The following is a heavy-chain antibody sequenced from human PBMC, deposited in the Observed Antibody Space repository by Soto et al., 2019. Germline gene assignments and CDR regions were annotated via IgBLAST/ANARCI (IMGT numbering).Heavy chain of an antibody. D-gene: IGHD3-9*01. CDR2: THYSGSV. CDR3: GRHGNYDIGWFDP. V-gene: IGHV4-30-4*01. CDR1: GASISSGDDY. J-gene: IGHJ5*02. Sequence: QVQLQESGPGLVKPSQTLSHTCTVSGASISSGDDYWSWIRQPPGKGLEWIGYTHYSGSVNYNPSLKSRVTISADASRSHVALILKSVTAADTAVYYCGRHGNYDIGWFDPWCQGILVTVSS.